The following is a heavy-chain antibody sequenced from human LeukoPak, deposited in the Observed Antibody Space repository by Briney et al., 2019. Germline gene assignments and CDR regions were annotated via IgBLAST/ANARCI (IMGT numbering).Heavy chain of an antibody. Sequence: PSETLSLTCTVSGGSISNYYWNWIRQPPGKGLEWIGYIYYSGTTNYNPSLKSRVTISVDTSKNQFSLKLSSVTAADTAVYYCAREVFCSGGSCYSSYWSDPWGQGTLVTVSS. J-gene: IGHJ5*02. D-gene: IGHD2-15*01. CDR1: GGSISNYY. V-gene: IGHV4-59*12. CDR3: AREVFCSGGSCYSSYWSDP. CDR2: IYYSGTT.